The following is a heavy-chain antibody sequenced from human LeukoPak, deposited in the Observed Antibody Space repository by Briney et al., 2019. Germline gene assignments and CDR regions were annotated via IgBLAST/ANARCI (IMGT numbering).Heavy chain of an antibody. Sequence: GGSLRLSCAASGFTFSSYSMNWVRQAPGKGLEWVSSISSSSSYIYYADSVKGRFTISRDNAKNSLYLQMNSLRAEDTAVYYCASLGILTGYSLDYWGQGTLVTVSS. CDR2: ISSSSSYI. J-gene: IGHJ4*02. CDR3: ASLGILTGYSLDY. CDR1: GFTFSSYS. D-gene: IGHD3-9*01. V-gene: IGHV3-21*01.